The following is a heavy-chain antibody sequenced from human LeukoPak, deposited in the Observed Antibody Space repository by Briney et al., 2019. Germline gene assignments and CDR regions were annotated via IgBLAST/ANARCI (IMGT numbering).Heavy chain of an antibody. CDR3: ARGEQDMATMSIDY. CDR1: GFTFSNYA. V-gene: IGHV3-48*01. D-gene: IGHD5-24*01. CDR2: SSSGSSTI. Sequence: GGSLRLSCAASGFTFSNYAMNWVRQAPGKGLEWASYSSSGSSTIYYADSVRGRFTISRGNAKNSLYLQMNSLRAEDTAVYYCARGEQDMATMSIDYWGQGTLVTVSS. J-gene: IGHJ4*02.